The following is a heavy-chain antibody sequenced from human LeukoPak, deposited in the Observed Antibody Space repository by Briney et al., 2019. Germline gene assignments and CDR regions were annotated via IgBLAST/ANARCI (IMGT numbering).Heavy chain of an antibody. Sequence: GGSLRLSCAASGFTFSSYAMHWVRQAPGKGLEWVAVISYDGSNKYYADSVKGRFTISRDNSKNALYLLMNSLRAEDTAVYYCARAHSSVVVAAGLDYWGQGTLVTVSS. CDR3: ARAHSSVVVAAGLDY. CDR2: ISYDGSNK. CDR1: GFTFSSYA. D-gene: IGHD2-15*01. J-gene: IGHJ4*02. V-gene: IGHV3-30*04.